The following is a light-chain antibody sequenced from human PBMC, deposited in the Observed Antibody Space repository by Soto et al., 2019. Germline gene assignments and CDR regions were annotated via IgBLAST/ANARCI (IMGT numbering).Light chain of an antibody. V-gene: IGKV3-20*01. CDR3: QQYYSYPPYT. CDR2: GAS. CDR1: QSVHFNY. J-gene: IGKJ2*01. Sequence: EVVLTQSPGTLSLSPGERATLSCRASQSVHFNYLAWYQQKPGQAPRLLIYGASSRATGIPDRFRGSGSGTDFTLTISRLEPEDFATYYCQQYYSYPPYTFGQGTKLEIK.